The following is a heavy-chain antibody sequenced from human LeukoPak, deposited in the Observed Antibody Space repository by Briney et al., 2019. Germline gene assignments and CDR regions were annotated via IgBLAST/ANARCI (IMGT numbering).Heavy chain of an antibody. CDR1: GFSFSSYS. CDR3: ARGRGCSSTTCYPDY. V-gene: IGHV3-21*01. CDR2: ISSSSSYI. Sequence: GGSLRLSCAASGFSFSSYSMNWVRQAPGKGLEWVSDISSSSSYIYYADSVKGRFTISRDNAKNSLHLQMNSLRAEDTAVYYCARGRGCSSTTCYPDYWGQGTLVTVSS. D-gene: IGHD2-2*01. J-gene: IGHJ4*02.